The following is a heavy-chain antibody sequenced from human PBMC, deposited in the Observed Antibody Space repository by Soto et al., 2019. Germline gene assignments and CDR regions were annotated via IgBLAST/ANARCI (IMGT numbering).Heavy chain of an antibody. J-gene: IGHJ5*02. D-gene: IGHD2-2*01. CDR3: ARGPRYCSSTSCFSAVTWFYX. Sequence: ASVKVSCKSSGYIFTSYGISWVRQAPGQGLEWMGFISIYNGNTNYAQKVQDRVTMTTDTSTTTTYMELRSLTPDDTAVYYCARGPRYCSSTSCFSAVTWFYXWGQGTLVTVSX. CDR1: GYIFTSYG. CDR2: ISIYNGNT. V-gene: IGHV1-18*04.